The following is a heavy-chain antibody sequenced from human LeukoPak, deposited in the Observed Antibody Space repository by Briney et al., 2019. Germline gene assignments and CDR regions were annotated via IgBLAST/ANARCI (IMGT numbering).Heavy chain of an antibody. D-gene: IGHD1-26*01. Sequence: ASVKVSCKASGYTFTGYYMHWVRHAPGQGLEWMGWINPNSGGTNYAQKFQGRVTMTRDTSISTAYMELSRLRSDDTAVYYCARPLVGATDVNAEASPFDPWGQGTLVTVSS. CDR3: ARPLVGATDVNAEASPFDP. CDR2: INPNSGGT. J-gene: IGHJ5*02. V-gene: IGHV1-2*02. CDR1: GYTFTGYY.